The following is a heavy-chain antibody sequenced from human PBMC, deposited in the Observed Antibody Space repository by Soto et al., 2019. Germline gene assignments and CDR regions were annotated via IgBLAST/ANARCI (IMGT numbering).Heavy chain of an antibody. CDR3: ARGGQLGFGELSVSFDY. CDR1: GGSFSGYY. V-gene: IGHV4-34*01. J-gene: IGHJ4*02. D-gene: IGHD3-10*01. CDR2: INHSGST. Sequence: QVQLQQWGAGLLKPSETLSLTCAVYGGSFSGYYWSWIRQPPGKGLEWIGEINHSGSTNYNPSLKSRVIISVDTSKNQFSLKLSSVTAADTAVYYCARGGQLGFGELSVSFDYWGQGTLVTVSS.